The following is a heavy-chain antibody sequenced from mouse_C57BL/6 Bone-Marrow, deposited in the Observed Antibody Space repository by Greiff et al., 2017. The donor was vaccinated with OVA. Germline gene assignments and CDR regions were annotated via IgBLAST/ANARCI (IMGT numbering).Heavy chain of an antibody. V-gene: IGHV1-15*01. J-gene: IGHJ4*01. CDR2: IDPETGGP. Sequence: VKLQQSGAELVRPGASVTLSCKASGYTFTDYEMHWVKQTPVHGLEWIGAIDPETGGPAYNQKFKGKAIMTADTSSSTAYMELRSLTAEDSAVYYCTRGYSNYYAMDYWGQGTSVTVSS. D-gene: IGHD2-5*01. CDR3: TRGYSNYYAMDY. CDR1: GYTFTDYE.